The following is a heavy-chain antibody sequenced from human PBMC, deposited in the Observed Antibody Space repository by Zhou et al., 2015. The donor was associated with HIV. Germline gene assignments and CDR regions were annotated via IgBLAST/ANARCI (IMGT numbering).Heavy chain of an antibody. Sequence: QVQLVQSGAEVKKPGSSVKVSCKASGGTFSSYAISWVRQAPGQGLEWMGGIIPIFGTANYAQKFQGRVTITADESTSTAYMELSSLRSEDTAVYYCARGAYSGYDYYYYYYMDVWGKGTTVTVSS. D-gene: IGHD5-12*01. CDR3: ARGAYSGYDYYYYYYMDV. J-gene: IGHJ6*03. V-gene: IGHV1-69*01. CDR2: IIPIFGTA. CDR1: GGTFSSYA.